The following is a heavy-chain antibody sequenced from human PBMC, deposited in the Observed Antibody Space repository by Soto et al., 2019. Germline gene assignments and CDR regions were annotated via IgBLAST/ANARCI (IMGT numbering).Heavy chain of an antibody. V-gene: IGHV4-39*01. Sequence: PSETLSLTCTVSGGSISSSSYYWGWIRQPPGKGLEWIGSIYYSGSTYYNPSLKSRVTISVDTSKNQFSLKLSSVTAADTAVYYCARHYGYEDFDYWGQGTLVTVSS. CDR1: GGSISSSSYY. CDR2: IYYSGST. CDR3: ARHYGYEDFDY. D-gene: IGHD5-18*01. J-gene: IGHJ4*02.